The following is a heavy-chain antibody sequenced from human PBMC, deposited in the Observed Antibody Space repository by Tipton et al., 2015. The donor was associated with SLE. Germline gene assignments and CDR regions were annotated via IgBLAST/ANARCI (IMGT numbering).Heavy chain of an antibody. CDR3: ARDRDIVLEPVPIPPAFDI. V-gene: IGHV1-46*01. CDR1: GYTFTSYY. J-gene: IGHJ3*02. D-gene: IGHD2-8*02. Sequence: QVQLVQSGAEVKKPGASMKVSCKTSGYTFTSYYMHWVRQAPGHGLEWMGMINPSDGFTTYAQKVQGRVTMTRDTSRNHFSLKLTSVTAADTAVYFCARDRDIVLEPVPIPPAFDIWGQGTTVTVSS. CDR2: INPSDGFT.